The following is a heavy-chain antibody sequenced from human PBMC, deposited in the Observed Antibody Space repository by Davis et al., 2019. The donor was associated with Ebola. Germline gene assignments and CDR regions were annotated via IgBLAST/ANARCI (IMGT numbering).Heavy chain of an antibody. CDR1: GGSINTAYNY. CDR3: ARDRVTMLRGVRHHYYYMDV. J-gene: IGHJ6*03. V-gene: IGHV4-30-4*01. Sequence: PSETLSLTCTVSGGSINTAYNYWSWIRHPPGKGLEWFGNIYYSGTTYYNPSLKSRITISIDTSQNQFSLRLSSVTAADTAVYYCARDRVTMLRGVRHHYYYMDVWGKGTTVTVSS. D-gene: IGHD3-10*01. CDR2: IYYSGTT.